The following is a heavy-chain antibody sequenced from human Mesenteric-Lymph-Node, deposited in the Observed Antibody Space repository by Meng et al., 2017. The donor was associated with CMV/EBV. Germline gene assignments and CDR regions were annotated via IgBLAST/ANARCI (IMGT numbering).Heavy chain of an antibody. CDR3: ARTTRGQQLVGPLVGYSYGMDV. J-gene: IGHJ6*02. Sequence: ASVQVSCKASGYTFTGYYMHWVRQAPGQGLEWMGWINPNSGGTNYAQKFQGRVTMTRDTSISTAYMELSRLRSDDTAVYYCARTTRGQQLVGPLVGYSYGMDVWGQGTTVTVS. CDR2: INPNSGGT. V-gene: IGHV1-2*02. D-gene: IGHD6-13*01. CDR1: GYTFTGYY.